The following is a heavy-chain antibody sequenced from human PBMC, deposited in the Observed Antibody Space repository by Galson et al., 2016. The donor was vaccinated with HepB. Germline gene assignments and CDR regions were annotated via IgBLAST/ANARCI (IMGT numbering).Heavy chain of an antibody. J-gene: IGHJ4*02. D-gene: IGHD6-6*01. V-gene: IGHV4-39*01. CDR2: IYYSGIT. CDR1: GASISRSSYY. Sequence: SETLSLTCTVSGASISRSSYYWGWIRQPPGKGLEWIGSIYYSGITYYNPSLKSRVTISIDTSKNQFSLKLSSVTAADTAVYYCARTMGLFRPARFDYWGQGNLVTVSS. CDR3: ARTMGLFRPARFDY.